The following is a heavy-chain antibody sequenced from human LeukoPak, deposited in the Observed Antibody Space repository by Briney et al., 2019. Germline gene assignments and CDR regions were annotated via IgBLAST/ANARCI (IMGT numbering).Heavy chain of an antibody. CDR2: IYYSGST. J-gene: IGHJ6*02. CDR1: GGSISSYY. CDR3: ARGYSSGWFYYYYYGMDV. D-gene: IGHD6-19*01. V-gene: IGHV4-59*12. Sequence: SETLSLACTVSGGSISSYYWSWIRQPPGKGLEWIGYIYYSGSTNYNPSLKSRVTISVDTSKNQFSLKLSSVTAADTAVYYCARGYSSGWFYYYYYGMDVWGQGTTVTVSS.